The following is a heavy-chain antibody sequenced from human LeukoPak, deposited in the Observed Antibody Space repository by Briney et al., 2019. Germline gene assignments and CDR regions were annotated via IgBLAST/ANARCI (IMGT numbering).Heavy chain of an antibody. V-gene: IGHV1-69*05. CDR2: IIPIFGTA. CDR1: GYTFTGYY. Sequence: SVKVSCKASGYTFTGYYMHWVRQAPGQGLEWMGRIIPIFGTANYAQKFQGRVTITTDESTSTAYMELSSLRSEDTAVYYCARTPNYYDSSGYYYWGQGTLVTVSS. CDR3: ARTPNYYDSSGYYY. J-gene: IGHJ4*02. D-gene: IGHD3-22*01.